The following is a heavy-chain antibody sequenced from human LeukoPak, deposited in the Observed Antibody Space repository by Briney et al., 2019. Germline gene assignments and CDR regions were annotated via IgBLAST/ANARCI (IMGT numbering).Heavy chain of an antibody. V-gene: IGHV3-23*01. CDR1: GFTFSNYA. Sequence: GGSLRLSCAASGFTFSNYALTWVRQAPGKGLEWISAITGIGVNTYYADSVKGRFTISRDNSKNTMYLQMKSLRAEDTAMYYCARASGTDSSGYLQIDYWGQGTLVTVSS. CDR3: ARASGTDSSGYLQIDY. D-gene: IGHD3-22*01. CDR2: ITGIGVNT. J-gene: IGHJ4*02.